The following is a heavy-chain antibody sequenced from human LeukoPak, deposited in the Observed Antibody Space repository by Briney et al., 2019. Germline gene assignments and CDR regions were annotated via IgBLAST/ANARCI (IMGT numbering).Heavy chain of an antibody. J-gene: IGHJ4*02. Sequence: PGGSLRVSCAASGFTFTTYAMSWVRQAPGKGLEWVSAIGGSSDFTYYAEYVKGRFTISRDNSKKTLYLQMNSLRAEDTAVYYCAKADRGWGVITKDWGQGTLVTVSS. D-gene: IGHD3-10*01. CDR2: IGGSSDFT. CDR3: AKADRGWGVITKD. V-gene: IGHV3-23*01. CDR1: GFTFTTYA.